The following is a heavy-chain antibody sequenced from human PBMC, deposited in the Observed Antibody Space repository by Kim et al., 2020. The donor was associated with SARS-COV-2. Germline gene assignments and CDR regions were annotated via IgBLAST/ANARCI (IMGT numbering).Heavy chain of an antibody. V-gene: IGHV3-30*07. J-gene: IGHJ6*02. D-gene: IGHD1-26*01. CDR3: ARDCIVGATGTYGMDV. Sequence: SGKGRFTISRDNSKHTRYPQMNSLRAEDTAVYYCARDCIVGATGTYGMDVWGQGTTVTVSS.